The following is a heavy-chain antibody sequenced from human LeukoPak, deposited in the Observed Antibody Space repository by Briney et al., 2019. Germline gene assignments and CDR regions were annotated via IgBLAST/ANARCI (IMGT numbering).Heavy chain of an antibody. J-gene: IGHJ4*02. CDR3: ARVWERSSSSWPFDY. Sequence: ASVKVSCETSGYTFSSYGIGWLRQAPGQGLEWLGWSSTYNDNTKYAQKFLGRVTMTTDTSTSTAYMELRSLRSDDTAMYYCARVWERSSSSWPFDYWGQGTLVTVSS. V-gene: IGHV1-18*01. D-gene: IGHD6-13*01. CDR1: GYTFSSYG. CDR2: SSTYNDNT.